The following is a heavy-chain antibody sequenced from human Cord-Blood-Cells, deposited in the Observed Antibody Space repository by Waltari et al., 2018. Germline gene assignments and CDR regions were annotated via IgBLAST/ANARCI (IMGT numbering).Heavy chain of an antibody. Sequence: QLQESGPGLVKPSETLSLTCTVSGGSISSYYWSWIRQPPGKGLEWIGYIYYSGSTNYNPSLKSRVTISVDTSKNQFSLKLSSVTAADTAVYYCARGDVGYSYGYFDYWGQGTLVTVSS. V-gene: IGHV4-59*01. J-gene: IGHJ4*02. CDR3: ARGDVGYSYGYFDY. CDR2: IYYSGST. D-gene: IGHD5-18*01. CDR1: GGSISSYY.